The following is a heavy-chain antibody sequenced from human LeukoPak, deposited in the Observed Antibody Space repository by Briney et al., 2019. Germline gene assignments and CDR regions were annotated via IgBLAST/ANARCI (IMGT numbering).Heavy chain of an antibody. V-gene: IGHV4-4*02. CDR3: ARGLYGSDSY. D-gene: IGHD6-19*01. CDR2: IHHSGST. J-gene: IGHJ4*02. CDR1: GASVSNSNW. Sequence: PSETLSLTCAVSGASVSNSNWWIWVRQPPKKGLEWIGEIHHSGSTNYNPSLKSRVTMPVDTSKNQISLRLSSVTAADTAVYYCARGLYGSDSYWGQGNLVTVSS.